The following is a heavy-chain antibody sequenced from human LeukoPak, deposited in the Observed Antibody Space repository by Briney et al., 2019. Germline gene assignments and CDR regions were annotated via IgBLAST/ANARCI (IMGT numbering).Heavy chain of an antibody. D-gene: IGHD3-16*01. V-gene: IGHV4-59*08. Sequence: PSETLSLTCTVSGGSISSYYWSWIRQPPGKGLDWIGYIYYSGNTNYNPSLKSRVTMSVDTSKNQLSLKLSSVTAADTAVYYCARPRGEFHYYAFDIWGHGTMVTV. CDR2: IYYSGNT. J-gene: IGHJ3*02. CDR1: GGSISSYY. CDR3: ARPRGEFHYYAFDI.